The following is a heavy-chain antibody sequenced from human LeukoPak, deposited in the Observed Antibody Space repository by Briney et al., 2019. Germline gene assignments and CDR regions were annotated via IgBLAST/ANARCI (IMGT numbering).Heavy chain of an antibody. V-gene: IGHV3-23*01. D-gene: IGHD5-18*01. CDR1: GFTFSSYG. Sequence: GGTLRLSCAASGFTFSSYGMSWVRQAPGKGLEWVSAISGSGGSTYYADSVKGRFTISRDNSKNTLYLQMNSLRAEDTAVYYCARDRDYSYGYSLDCWGQGTLVTVSS. J-gene: IGHJ4*02. CDR3: ARDRDYSYGYSLDC. CDR2: ISGSGGST.